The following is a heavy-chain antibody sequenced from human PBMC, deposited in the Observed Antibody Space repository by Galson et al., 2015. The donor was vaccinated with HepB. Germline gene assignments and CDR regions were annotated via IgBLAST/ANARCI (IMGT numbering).Heavy chain of an antibody. CDR3: ERDKVSGVFDI. CDR1: GITFSSYA. J-gene: IGHJ3*02. CDR2: ISGSGGNT. V-gene: IGHV3-23*01. Sequence: SLRLSCAASGITFSSYAMSWVRQAPGKGLEWVSAISGSGGNTYYADSVKGRFTISRDTSKNTLYLQMNSLRAEDTAVYYCERDKVSGVFDIWGLGTMVTVSS. D-gene: IGHD3-10*01.